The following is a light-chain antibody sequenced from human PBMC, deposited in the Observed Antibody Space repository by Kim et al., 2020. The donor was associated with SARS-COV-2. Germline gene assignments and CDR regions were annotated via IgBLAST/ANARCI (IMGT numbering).Light chain of an antibody. CDR1: QDIRNE. CDR3: LQHNTYRIT. J-gene: IGKJ5*01. CDR2: DAS. Sequence: GDRVTITCRASQDIRNELGWYKQNPGRAPKRLIYDASSLQSGVPSRFSGRGSGTEFSITISSPKPEDFATYFCLQHNTYRITLGEGARL. V-gene: IGKV1-17*01.